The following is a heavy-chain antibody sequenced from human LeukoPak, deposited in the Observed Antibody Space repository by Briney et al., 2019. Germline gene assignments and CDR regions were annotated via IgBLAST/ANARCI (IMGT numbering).Heavy chain of an antibody. CDR1: GFTFSSYS. V-gene: IGHV3-21*01. CDR2: ISSSSSYI. D-gene: IGHD5-12*01. J-gene: IGHJ4*02. Sequence: GGSLRLSCAASGFTFSSYSMNWVRQAPGKGLEWVSSISSSSSYIYYADSVKGRFTISRDNAMNSLSLQMNSLRAEDSAVYYCASSYGYAYYFDNWGQGTLVTVSS. CDR3: ASSYGYAYYFDN.